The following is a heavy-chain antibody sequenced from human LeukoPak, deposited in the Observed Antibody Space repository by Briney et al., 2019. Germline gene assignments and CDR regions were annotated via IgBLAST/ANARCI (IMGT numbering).Heavy chain of an antibody. CDR1: GYTFTDYY. V-gene: IGHV1-2*02. D-gene: IGHD5-24*01. J-gene: IGHJ4*02. CDR2: INRNSGGT. CDR3: AGTCPRDGYNGPCY. Sequence: EASVKVSCKASGYTFTDYYIHWLRQAPGQGLESMGWINRNSGGTESPQKFQGRVTMTRDTSTSTVYMELSSLRSDDTAVYYCAGTCPRDGYNGPCYWGQGTLVTVSS.